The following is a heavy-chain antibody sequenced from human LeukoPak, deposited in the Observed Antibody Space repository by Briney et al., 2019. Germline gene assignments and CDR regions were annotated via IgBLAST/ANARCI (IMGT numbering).Heavy chain of an antibody. CDR3: ARDLPGYAFDI. CDR1: GFTFSSYS. V-gene: IGHV3-21*01. J-gene: IGHJ3*02. CDR2: ISSSSSYI. Sequence: GGSLRLSCAASGFTFSSYSMNWVRQAPGKGLEWVSSISSSSSYIYYAASLKGRFTISRDNAKNPLYLQMNSLRAEDAAVYCCARDLPGYAFDIWGQGTMVTVSS. D-gene: IGHD1-14*01.